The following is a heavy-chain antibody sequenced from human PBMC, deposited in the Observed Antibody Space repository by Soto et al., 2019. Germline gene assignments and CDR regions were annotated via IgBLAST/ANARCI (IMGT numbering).Heavy chain of an antibody. J-gene: IGHJ5*02. CDR3: ARDLIAVAGVNWFDP. Sequence: GASVKVSCKASGDTFSSYAISWVRQAPGQGLEWMGGIIPIFGTANYAQKFQGRVTITADESTSTAYMELSSLRSEDTAVYYCARDLIAVAGVNWFDPWGQGTLVTVSS. D-gene: IGHD6-19*01. V-gene: IGHV1-69*13. CDR2: IIPIFGTA. CDR1: GDTFSSYA.